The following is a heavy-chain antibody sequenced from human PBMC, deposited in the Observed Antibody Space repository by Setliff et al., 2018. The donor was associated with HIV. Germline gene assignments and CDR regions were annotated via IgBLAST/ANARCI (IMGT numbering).Heavy chain of an antibody. J-gene: IGHJ4*02. CDR3: ARDPWVRGVIMAPDY. CDR1: GGSFSGYY. CDR2: INHSGST. Sequence: SETLSLTCDVYGGSFSGYYWSWIRQPPGKGLEWIGKINHSGSTNYNPSLKSRVTISVDTSKNQFSLKLSSVTAADTAVYYCARDPWVRGVIMAPDYWGQGTLVTVSS. V-gene: IGHV4-34*01. D-gene: IGHD3-10*01.